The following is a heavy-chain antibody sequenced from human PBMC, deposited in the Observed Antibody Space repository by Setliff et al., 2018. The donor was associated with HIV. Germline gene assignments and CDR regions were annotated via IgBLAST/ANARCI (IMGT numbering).Heavy chain of an antibody. D-gene: IGHD3-3*01. CDR2: IYSGGST. CDR3: ARDENFGVIIKPVFVY. CDR1: GFTVSTYY. J-gene: IGHJ4*02. Sequence: PGGSLRLSCAASGFTVSTYYMSWVRQAPGKGLEWVSTIYSGGSTYHADSVKGRFTLSRDTSKNTLFLQMNSLRPEDAAVYYCARDENFGVIIKPVFVYWGQGTLVTVSS. V-gene: IGHV3-66*02.